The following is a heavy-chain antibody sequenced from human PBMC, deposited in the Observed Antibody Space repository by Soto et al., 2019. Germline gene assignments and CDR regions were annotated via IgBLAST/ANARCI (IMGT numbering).Heavy chain of an antibody. CDR3: AKDIGYCTNGVCSNFDY. Sequence: GGSLRLSCAASGFTFDDYAMHWVRQAPGKGLEWVSGISWNSGSIGYADSVKGRFTISRDNAKNSLYLQMNSLRAEDTALYYCAKDIGYCTNGVCSNFDYWGQGTLVTVSS. D-gene: IGHD2-8*01. V-gene: IGHV3-9*01. CDR2: ISWNSGSI. J-gene: IGHJ4*02. CDR1: GFTFDDYA.